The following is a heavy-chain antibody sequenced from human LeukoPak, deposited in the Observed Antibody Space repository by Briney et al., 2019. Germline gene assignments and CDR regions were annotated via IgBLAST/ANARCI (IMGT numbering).Heavy chain of an antibody. CDR3: ARVGVPAATFDY. CDR2: IYYSGST. Sequence: SETLSLTCTVSGGSISSYYWSWIRQPPGKGLEWIGYIYYSGSTNYNPSLKSRVTISVDTSKNQFSLKLSSVTAADTAVYYCARVGVPAATFDYWGQGTPVTVSS. CDR1: GGSISSYY. J-gene: IGHJ4*02. D-gene: IGHD2-2*01. V-gene: IGHV4-59*01.